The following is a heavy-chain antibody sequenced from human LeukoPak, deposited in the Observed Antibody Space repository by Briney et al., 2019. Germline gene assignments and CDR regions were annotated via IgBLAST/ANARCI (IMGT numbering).Heavy chain of an antibody. J-gene: IGHJ4*02. CDR3: ARDLVFLVPTAMVRGTPGFDY. CDR1: GGSISSSSYY. D-gene: IGHD3-10*01. Sequence: PSETLSLTCTVSGGSISSSSYYWGWIRQPPGKGLEWIGSIYYSGSTYYNPSLKSRVTISVDTSKNQFSLKLSSVTAADTAVYYCARDLVFLVPTAMVRGTPGFDYWGQGTLVTVSS. CDR2: IYYSGST. V-gene: IGHV4-39*07.